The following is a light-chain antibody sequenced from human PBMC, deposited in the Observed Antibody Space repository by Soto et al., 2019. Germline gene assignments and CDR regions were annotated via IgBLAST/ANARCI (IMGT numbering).Light chain of an antibody. J-gene: IGLJ1*01. CDR2: GVN. CDR3: CSYKTSTTYV. CDR1: VSDVGGYDS. Sequence: QAVVTQPASVSGSPGQSITISCTGTVSDVGGYDSVSWYQQHPGRPPKLIIYGVNNRPSGVSNRFSASKSADTASRTIAGLQGEDAANYYCCSYKTSTTYVFGTGTKLTVL. V-gene: IGLV2-14*03.